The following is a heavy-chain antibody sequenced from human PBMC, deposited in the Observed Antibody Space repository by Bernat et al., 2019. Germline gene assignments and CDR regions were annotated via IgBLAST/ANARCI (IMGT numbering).Heavy chain of an antibody. CDR1: GGSINSGDYY. Sequence: QVQLQESGPGLVKPSQTLSLTCTVSGGSINSGDYYWGWIRQPPGKGLEWIGYIYYSGSTYYNPSLKSRVTISVDTSKNQFSLKLSSVTAADTAVYYCAGGYDSSGYYSSLDYWGQGTLVTVSS. D-gene: IGHD3-22*01. V-gene: IGHV4-30-4*01. J-gene: IGHJ4*02. CDR2: IYYSGST. CDR3: AGGYDSSGYYSSLDY.